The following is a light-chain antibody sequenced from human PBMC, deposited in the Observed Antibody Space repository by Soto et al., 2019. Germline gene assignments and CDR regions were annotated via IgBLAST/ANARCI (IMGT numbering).Light chain of an antibody. CDR2: AAS. Sequence: IQMTQSPSSLSASVGASVTISCRASQTISSRLSWYQQEPGKAPRLLIYAASSLQSGVPSRFSGSGSGTDFTLTISSLQPEDFATEYCQQANSFITFGQGTRLEIK. CDR3: QQANSFIT. V-gene: IGKV1-12*01. J-gene: IGKJ5*01. CDR1: QTISSR.